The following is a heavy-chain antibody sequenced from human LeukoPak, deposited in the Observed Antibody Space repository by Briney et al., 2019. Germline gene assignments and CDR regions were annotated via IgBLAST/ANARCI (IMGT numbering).Heavy chain of an antibody. CDR3: AGVKRRLWDY. V-gene: IGHV4-59*12. Sequence: SETLSLTCTVSGDSIRSYYWSWIRQPPGKGLEWIGYLYYSGSTNYNPSLKSRVTISVDTSKNQFSLRLSSVTAADTAVYYCAGVKRRLWDYWGQGTLVTVSS. J-gene: IGHJ4*02. D-gene: IGHD3-16*01. CDR2: LYYSGST. CDR1: GDSIRSYY.